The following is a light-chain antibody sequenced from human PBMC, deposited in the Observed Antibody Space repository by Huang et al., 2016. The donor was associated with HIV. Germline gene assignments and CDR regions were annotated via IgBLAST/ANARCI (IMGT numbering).Light chain of an antibody. CDR2: DTS. CDR3: QQRGDWPLT. Sequence: EIALTQSPATLSLSPGDRATLSGRASQRIGTYFAWYQQNPCQPPRLLIDDTSNRATGIPARFSGSGGGTDLTLTISGLGPEDFAFYCCQQRGDWPLTFGGGTQVEIK. J-gene: IGKJ4*01. V-gene: IGKV3D-11*02. CDR1: QRIGTY.